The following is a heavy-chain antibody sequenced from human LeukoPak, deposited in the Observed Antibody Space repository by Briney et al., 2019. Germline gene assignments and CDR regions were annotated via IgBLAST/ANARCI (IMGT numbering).Heavy chain of an antibody. J-gene: IGHJ6*03. D-gene: IGHD6-19*01. CDR3: ARRRGRSGWYGSSPKGYMDV. CDR1: GGSISSGGYY. V-gene: IGHV4-30-2*01. Sequence: SQTLSLTCAVSGGSISSGGYYWSWIRQPPGKGLEWIGEINHSGSTNYNPSLKSRVTISVDTSKNQFSLKLSSVTAADTAVYYCARRRGRSGWYGSSPKGYMDVWGKGTTVTVSS. CDR2: INHSGST.